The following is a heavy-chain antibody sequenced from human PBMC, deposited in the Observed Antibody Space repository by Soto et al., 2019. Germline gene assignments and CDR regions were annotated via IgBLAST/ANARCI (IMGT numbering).Heavy chain of an antibody. Sequence: PWESLKISCKGSGYSFPSYWIGWVRQMPGKGLEWRGIIYPGDSDTRYSPSFQGQVTISADKSISTAYLQWSSRKASDTAMYHSPSSSRPSRYDYGAAFDISGQGTMVTLS. CDR1: GYSFPSYW. J-gene: IGHJ3*02. D-gene: IGHD5-12*01. V-gene: IGHV5-51*01. CDR2: IYPGDSDT. CDR3: PSSSRPSRYDYGAAFDI.